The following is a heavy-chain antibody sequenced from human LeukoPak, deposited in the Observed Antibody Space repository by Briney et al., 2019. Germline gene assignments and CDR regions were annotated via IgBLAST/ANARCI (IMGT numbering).Heavy chain of an antibody. Sequence: GGSLRLSCATSGFTFSSYWMHWVRQVPGKGLVWDSGVNGDGTSTSYADSVQGRFTISRDNAKNTLYLYMNSLRGDDTAIYFCVRSCSSGSCYGYKDYWGQGTLVTVSS. D-gene: IGHD2-2*01. CDR3: VRSCSSGSCYGYKDY. J-gene: IGHJ4*02. CDR1: GFTFSSYW. CDR2: VNGDGTST. V-gene: IGHV3-74*01.